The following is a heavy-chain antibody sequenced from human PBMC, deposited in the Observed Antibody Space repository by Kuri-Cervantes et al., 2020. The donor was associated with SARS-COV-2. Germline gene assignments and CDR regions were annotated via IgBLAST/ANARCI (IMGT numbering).Heavy chain of an antibody. CDR1: GFTFSIYG. J-gene: IGHJ3*02. D-gene: IGHD2-8*02. CDR3: ARDPWLVVAFDI. V-gene: IGHV3-30*03. Sequence: GGSLRLTCAASGFTFSIYGMHWVRQAPCKGLEWGAVISYDGSNNYYADSVKGRFTISRDNSKNTLYLQMNSLRAEDTAVYYCARDPWLVVAFDIWGQGTMVTVSS. CDR2: ISYDGSNN.